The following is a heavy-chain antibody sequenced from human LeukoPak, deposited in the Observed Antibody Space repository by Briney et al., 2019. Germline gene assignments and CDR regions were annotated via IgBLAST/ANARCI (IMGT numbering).Heavy chain of an antibody. CDR1: GGSISSYY. D-gene: IGHD4-17*01. V-gene: IGHV4-4*07. J-gene: IGHJ5*02. Sequence: SETLSLTCTVSGGSISSYYWSWLRQPAGKGLEWIGRIYTSGSTNYNPSLKSRVTMSVDTSKNQFSLKLSSVTAADTAVYYCARNSYDYGDYGGGWFDPWGQGTLVTVSS. CDR2: IYTSGST. CDR3: ARNSYDYGDYGGGWFDP.